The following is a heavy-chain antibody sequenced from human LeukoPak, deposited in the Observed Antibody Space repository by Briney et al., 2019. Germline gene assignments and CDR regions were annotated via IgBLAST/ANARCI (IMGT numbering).Heavy chain of an antibody. Sequence: GGSLRLSCAASGFTFSSYAMSWVRQAPGKGLEWVSAICGSGGSTYYADSVKGRFTISRDNSKNTLYLQMNSLRAEDTAVYYCAKDWDIVVVPADAFDIWGQGTMVTVSS. CDR1: GFTFSSYA. CDR3: AKDWDIVVVPADAFDI. J-gene: IGHJ3*02. V-gene: IGHV3-23*01. CDR2: ICGSGGST. D-gene: IGHD2-2*01.